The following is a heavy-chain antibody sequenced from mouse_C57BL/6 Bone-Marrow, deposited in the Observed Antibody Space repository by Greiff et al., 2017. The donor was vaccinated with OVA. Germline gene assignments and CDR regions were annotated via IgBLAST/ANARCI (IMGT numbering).Heavy chain of an antibody. J-gene: IGHJ3*01. Sequence: VQLQQSGPELVKPGASVKISCKASGYSFTGYYMNWVKQSPEKSLEWIGEINPSTGGTTYNQKFKAKATLTVDKSSSTAYMQLKSLTSEDSAVYYCALYGNYFFADWGQGTLVTVSA. CDR3: ALYGNYFFAD. CDR2: INPSTGGT. CDR1: GYSFTGYY. D-gene: IGHD2-1*01. V-gene: IGHV1-42*01.